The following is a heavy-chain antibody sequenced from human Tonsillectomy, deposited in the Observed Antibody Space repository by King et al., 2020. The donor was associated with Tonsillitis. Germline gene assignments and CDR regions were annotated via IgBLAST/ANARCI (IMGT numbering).Heavy chain of an antibody. Sequence: VQLVESGGGLVQPGGSLRLSCVVSGFTFSGHWMSWVRQAPGKGLEWVANIKYDGSEKYYVDSVKGRFTISRDNAKNSLYLQMNSLRAEDTAVFYCAISNAFYFWGQGTRVTVSS. V-gene: IGHV3-7*02. CDR3: AISNAFYF. J-gene: IGHJ3*01. CDR1: GFTFSGHW. CDR2: IKYDGSEK.